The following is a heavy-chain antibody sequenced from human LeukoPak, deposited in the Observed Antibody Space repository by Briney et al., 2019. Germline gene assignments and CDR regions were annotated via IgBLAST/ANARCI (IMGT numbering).Heavy chain of an antibody. Sequence: PGGSLRLSCAASGFTFSSYSMNWVRQAPGKGREWVSCISSSSSYIYYADSVKGRFTISRESAKNSLYLQMNSLRAEDAAVYYCARGHLSSWPKGAFDIWGQGTMVTVSS. D-gene: IGHD6-13*01. CDR3: ARGHLSSWPKGAFDI. V-gene: IGHV3-21*01. CDR2: ISSSSSYI. CDR1: GFTFSSYS. J-gene: IGHJ3*02.